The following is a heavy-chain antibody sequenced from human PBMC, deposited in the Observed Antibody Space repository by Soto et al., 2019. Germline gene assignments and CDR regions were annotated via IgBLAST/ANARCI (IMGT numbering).Heavy chain of an antibody. CDR2: IYYSGST. J-gene: IGHJ5*02. V-gene: IGHV4-31*03. CDR1: GGSISSGGYY. Sequence: QVQLQESGPGLVKPSQTLSLTCTVSGGSISSGGYYWSWIRQHPGKGLEWIGYIYYSGSTYYNPSLKRRVTIAVDTSKHQFSLKLSSVTAADTAVYYCARDRCSSTSCYTGGNWFDPWGQGTLVTVSS. D-gene: IGHD2-2*02. CDR3: ARDRCSSTSCYTGGNWFDP.